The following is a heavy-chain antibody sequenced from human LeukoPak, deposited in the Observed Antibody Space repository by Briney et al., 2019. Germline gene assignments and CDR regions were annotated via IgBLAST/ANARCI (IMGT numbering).Heavy chain of an antibody. Sequence: GGPLRLSCAASGFTFSNYAMTWVRQAPGIGLEWVANINQDGSEKYYVDSVKGRFTISRDNAKNSLFLQMNSLRAEDTAVYYCARTINRGDYRDWGQGTLVTVSS. V-gene: IGHV3-7*05. D-gene: IGHD4-17*01. CDR3: ARTINRGDYRD. J-gene: IGHJ4*02. CDR2: INQDGSEK. CDR1: GFTFSNYA.